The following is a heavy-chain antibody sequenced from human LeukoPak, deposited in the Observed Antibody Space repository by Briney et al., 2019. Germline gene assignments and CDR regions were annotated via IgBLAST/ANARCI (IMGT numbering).Heavy chain of an antibody. CDR3: ARLNCGGDCYTEDYYYYGMDV. Sequence: SETLFLTCTVSGGSISSGSYYWSWIRQPAGKGLEWIGRIYTSGSTNYNPSLKSRVTISVDTSKNQFSLKLSSVTAADTAVYYCARLNCGGDCYTEDYYYYGMDVWGQGTTVTVSS. J-gene: IGHJ6*02. CDR2: IYTSGST. D-gene: IGHD2-21*02. V-gene: IGHV4-61*02. CDR1: GGSISSGSYY.